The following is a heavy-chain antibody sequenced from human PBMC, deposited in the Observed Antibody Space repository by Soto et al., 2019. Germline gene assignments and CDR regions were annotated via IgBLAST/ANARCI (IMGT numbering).Heavy chain of an antibody. V-gene: IGHV4-34*01. D-gene: IGHD1-26*01. CDR1: GGSFSGYY. Sequence: QVQLQQWGAGLLKPSETLSLTCAVYGGSFSGYYWSWIRQPPGKGLEWIGEINHSGSTNYNPSLKSRVTISVDTSKNQSSLKLSSVTAADTAVYYCASIGWELQSSSEYYFDYWGQGTLVTVSS. J-gene: IGHJ4*02. CDR2: INHSGST. CDR3: ASIGWELQSSSEYYFDY.